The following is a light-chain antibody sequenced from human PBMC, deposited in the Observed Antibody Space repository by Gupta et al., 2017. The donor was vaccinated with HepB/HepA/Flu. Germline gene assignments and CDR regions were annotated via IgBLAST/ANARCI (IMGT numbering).Light chain of an antibody. J-gene: IGKJ4*01. V-gene: IGKV3-15*01. CDR2: GAS. CDR1: QSVDSK. CDR3: QQYNNWPPLT. Sequence: EIVMTQSPATLSVSPGERATLSCRASQSVDSKLAWYQQKPGQAPRHLIYGASTRATGIPARFSGSGSGTEFTLTISSLQSEDFAVYYCQQYNNWPPLTFGGGTKVEIK.